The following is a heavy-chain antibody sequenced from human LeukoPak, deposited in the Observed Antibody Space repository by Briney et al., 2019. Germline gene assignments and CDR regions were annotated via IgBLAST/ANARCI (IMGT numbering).Heavy chain of an antibody. CDR1: GGSISSGGYY. Sequence: SQTLSLTCTVSGGSISSGGYYWSWIRQHPGKGLEWIGYIYYSGSTYYNPSLKSRVTISVDIPKNRVSLRLSSVTAADTAVYYCARTPDYCTSTACYADYYYGMDVWGPGATVTVSS. CDR2: IYYSGST. D-gene: IGHD2-2*01. V-gene: IGHV4-31*03. CDR3: ARTPDYCTSTACYADYYYGMDV. J-gene: IGHJ6*02.